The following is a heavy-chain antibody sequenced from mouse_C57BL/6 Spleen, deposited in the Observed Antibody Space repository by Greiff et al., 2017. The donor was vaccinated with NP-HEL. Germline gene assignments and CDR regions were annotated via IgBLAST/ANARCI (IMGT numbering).Heavy chain of an antibody. D-gene: IGHD2-5*01. CDR1: GFTFSDYG. Sequence: EVKVVESGGGLVKPGGSLKLSCAASGFTFSDYGMHWVRQAPEKGLEWVAYISSGSSTIYYADTVKGRFTISRDNAKNTLFLQMTSLRSEDTAMYYCARENYSNYVDYAMDYWGQGTSVTVSS. V-gene: IGHV5-17*01. J-gene: IGHJ4*01. CDR3: ARENYSNYVDYAMDY. CDR2: ISSGSSTI.